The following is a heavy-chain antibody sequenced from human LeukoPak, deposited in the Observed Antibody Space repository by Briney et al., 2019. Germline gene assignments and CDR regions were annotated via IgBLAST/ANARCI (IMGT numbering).Heavy chain of an antibody. CDR1: GGSISSGSYY. V-gene: IGHV4-61*02. Sequence: PSQTLSLTCTVSGGSISSGSYYWSWIRQPAGKGLEWLGRIYTSGSTNYNPSLKSRVTISVDTSKNQFSLKLSSVTAADTAVYYCAREQVVPAANNWFGPWGQGTLVTVSS. D-gene: IGHD2-2*01. J-gene: IGHJ5*02. CDR2: IYTSGST. CDR3: AREQVVPAANNWFGP.